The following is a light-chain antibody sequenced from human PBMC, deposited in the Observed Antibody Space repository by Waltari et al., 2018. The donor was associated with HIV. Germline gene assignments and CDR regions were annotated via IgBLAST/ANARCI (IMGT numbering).Light chain of an antibody. V-gene: IGKV3-11*01. CDR3: QQQTSWPLT. CDR2: DAS. J-gene: IGKJ4*01. CDR1: QSVGNQ. Sequence: IVLTQSPATLSLSPGERAALSCRASQSVGNQLSWYQQKPGQAPRLLINDASNRAPGIPGRFSATGSGTDFTLTINSLESEDFAIYYCQQQTSWPLTFGGGTKVEIK.